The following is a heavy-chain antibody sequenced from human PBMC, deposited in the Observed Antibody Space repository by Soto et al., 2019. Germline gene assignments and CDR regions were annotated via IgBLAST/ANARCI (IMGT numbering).Heavy chain of an antibody. J-gene: IGHJ6*02. D-gene: IGHD3-3*01. V-gene: IGHV1-69*01. CDR2: IIPIFGTA. CDR3: ATESYHDFWSGYYPNHYYYYGMDV. Sequence: ASVKXSCKASGGTFSSYAISWVRQAPGQRLEWMGGIIPIFGTANYAQKFQGRVTITADESTSTAYMELSSLRSEDTAVYYCATESYHDFWSGYYPNHYYYYGMDVWGQGTTVTVSS. CDR1: GGTFSSYA.